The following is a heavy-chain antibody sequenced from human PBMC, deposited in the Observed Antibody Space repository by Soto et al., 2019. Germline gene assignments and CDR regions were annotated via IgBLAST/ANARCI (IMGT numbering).Heavy chain of an antibody. CDR3: ARAGGYCSGGSCYSMDY. Sequence: QVQLVQSGAEVKKPGSSVKVSCKASGGTFSSYAISWVRQAPGQGLEWMGGIIPIFGTANYAQKFQGRVTITADKSTSTAYMELSSLRSEDAAVYYCARAGGYCSGGSCYSMDYWGQGTLVAVSS. CDR1: GGTFSSYA. D-gene: IGHD2-15*01. J-gene: IGHJ4*02. V-gene: IGHV1-69*06. CDR2: IIPIFGTA.